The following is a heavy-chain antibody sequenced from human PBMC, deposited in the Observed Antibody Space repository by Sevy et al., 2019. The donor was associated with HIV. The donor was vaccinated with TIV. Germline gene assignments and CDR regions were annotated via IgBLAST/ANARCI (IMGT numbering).Heavy chain of an antibody. D-gene: IGHD2-15*01. Sequence: SETLSLTCTVSGGSISSGDYYWSWIRQPPGKGLEWIGYIYYSGSTYYNPSLKSRITISVDTSKNQFSLKLSSVTAAATAVYYCARVLVVAPNAGGFDYWGQGTLVTVSS. CDR2: IYYSGST. J-gene: IGHJ4*02. CDR3: ARVLVVAPNAGGFDY. V-gene: IGHV4-30-4*01. CDR1: GGSISSGDYY.